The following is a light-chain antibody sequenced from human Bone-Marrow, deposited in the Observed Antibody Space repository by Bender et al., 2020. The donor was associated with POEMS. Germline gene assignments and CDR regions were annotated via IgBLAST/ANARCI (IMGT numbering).Light chain of an antibody. CDR3: CSYAGSSWV. CDR1: SFNVGSYNL. Sequence: QSALTQPASVSGSPGQSITISCTGTSFNVGSYNLVSWYQQHPGKAPKFIIYDVNKRPSGVSDRFSGSKSGNTASLTISGLKAEDEADYYCCSYAGSSWVFGGGTKLTVL. CDR2: DVN. V-gene: IGLV2-23*02. J-gene: IGLJ3*02.